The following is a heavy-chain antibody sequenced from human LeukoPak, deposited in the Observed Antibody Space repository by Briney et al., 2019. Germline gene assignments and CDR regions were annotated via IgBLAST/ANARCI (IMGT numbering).Heavy chain of an antibody. Sequence: PGGSLRLSCAASGFTFSSYWMHWDRQAPGKGLVWVSRINSDGSSTAYADSVKGRFTISRDNAKNTLYLQMNSLRAEDTAVYYCTRSLSGYDYSPDYWGQGTLVTVSS. CDR2: INSDGSST. D-gene: IGHD6-25*01. CDR3: TRSLSGYDYSPDY. CDR1: GFTFSSYW. J-gene: IGHJ4*02. V-gene: IGHV3-74*03.